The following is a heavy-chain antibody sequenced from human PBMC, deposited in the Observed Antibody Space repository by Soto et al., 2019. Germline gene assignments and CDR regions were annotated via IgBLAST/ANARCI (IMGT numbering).Heavy chain of an antibody. D-gene: IGHD4-17*01. CDR3: ALQTTVTQAFDK. CDR2: IYWDDDK. CDR1: GFSLPTSGLS. Sequence: SGPTLVNPTQTLTLTCSFSGFSLPTSGLSVAWIRQPPGKALEWLTLIYWDDDKRYSPTLKSRLTVTRDTSKNQVVLRMTNLDPVDTATYYCALQTTVTQAFDKWGNGTLVTVSS. V-gene: IGHV2-5*02. J-gene: IGHJ4*01.